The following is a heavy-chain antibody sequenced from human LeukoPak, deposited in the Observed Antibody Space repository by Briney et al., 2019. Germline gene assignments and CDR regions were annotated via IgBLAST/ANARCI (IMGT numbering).Heavy chain of an antibody. CDR3: ARDDTIYYFDY. V-gene: IGHV3-21*01. J-gene: IGHJ4*02. CDR1: GFTFSSYS. Sequence: GGSLRLSCAASGFTFSSYSMNWVRQAPGKGLEWVSSISSSSSYICYADSVKGRFTISRDNAKNSLYLQMNSLRAEDTAVYYCARDDTIYYFDYWGQGTLVTVSS. D-gene: IGHD3-3*01. CDR2: ISSSSSYI.